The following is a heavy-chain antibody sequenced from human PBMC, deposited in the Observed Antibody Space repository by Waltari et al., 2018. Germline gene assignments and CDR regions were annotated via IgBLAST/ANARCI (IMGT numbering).Heavy chain of an antibody. D-gene: IGHD6-13*01. CDR1: GGSISSSSYY. J-gene: IGHJ4*02. CDR3: AGVRMGAAAGYFDY. V-gene: IGHV4-39*07. Sequence: QLQLQESGPGLVKPSETLSLTCTVSGGSISSSSYYWGWIRQPPGKGLEWIGSIYYSGSTYYNPSLKSRVTISVDTSKNQFSLKLSSVTAADTAVYYCAGVRMGAAAGYFDYWGQGTLVTVSS. CDR2: IYYSGST.